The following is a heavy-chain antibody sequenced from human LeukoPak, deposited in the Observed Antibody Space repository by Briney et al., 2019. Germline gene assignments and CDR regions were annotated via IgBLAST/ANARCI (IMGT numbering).Heavy chain of an antibody. CDR3: ARVLFYSSGNKSNRVDY. CDR1: GYTFTGYY. D-gene: IGHD6-19*01. V-gene: IGHV1-2*02. J-gene: IGHJ4*02. Sequence: ASVKVSCKASGYTFTGYYIHWVRQSPGQGLEWMRWINPNSGGTNNAQKFQGRVTMTRDTSISTAYMELSRLRSDDTAVYYCARVLFYSSGNKSNRVDYWGQGTLVTVSS. CDR2: INPNSGGT.